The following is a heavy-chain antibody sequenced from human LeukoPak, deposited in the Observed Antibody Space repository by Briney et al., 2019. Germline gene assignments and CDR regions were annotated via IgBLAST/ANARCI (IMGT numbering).Heavy chain of an antibody. CDR2: ISSSSSYI. CDR3: ARVRDPRGYYYMDV. J-gene: IGHJ6*03. CDR1: GFTFSSYS. D-gene: IGHD4-17*01. Sequence: GGSLRLSCAASGFTFSSYSMNWVRQAPGKGLEWVSSISSSSSYIYYADSVKGRFTISRDNAKNSLYLQMNSLRAEDTAVYYCARVRDPRGYYYMDVWGKGTTVTVSS. V-gene: IGHV3-21*01.